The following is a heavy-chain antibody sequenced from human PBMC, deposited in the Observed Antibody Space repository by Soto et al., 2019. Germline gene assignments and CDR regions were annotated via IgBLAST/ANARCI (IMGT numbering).Heavy chain of an antibody. CDR3: ASGYYDFWSGYYTGYFQH. V-gene: IGHV3-48*02. CDR1: GFTFSSYS. Sequence: HPGGSLRLSCAASGFTFSSYSMNWVRQAPGKGLEWVSYISSSSSTIYYADSVKGRFTISRDNAKNSLYLQMNSLRDEDTAVYYCASGYYDFWSGYYTGYFQHWGQGTLFTVSS. J-gene: IGHJ1*01. CDR2: ISSSSSTI. D-gene: IGHD3-3*01.